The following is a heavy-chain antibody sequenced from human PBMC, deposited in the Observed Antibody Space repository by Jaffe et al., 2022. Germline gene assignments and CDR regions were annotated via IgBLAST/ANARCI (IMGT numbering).Heavy chain of an antibody. CDR1: GFTFSNYA. D-gene: IGHD3-16*01. J-gene: IGHJ4*02. CDR2: ISGSGDYT. V-gene: IGHV3-23*01. CDR3: ARLGGDHGDY. Sequence: EVQLLESGGGLVQPGGSLRLSCAASGFTFSNYAMSWVRQAPGKGLEWVSSISGSGDYTFYADSVKGRFTISRDNSKNTLSLQMNGLRAEDTAIHFCARLGGDHGDYWGQGTLVTVSS.